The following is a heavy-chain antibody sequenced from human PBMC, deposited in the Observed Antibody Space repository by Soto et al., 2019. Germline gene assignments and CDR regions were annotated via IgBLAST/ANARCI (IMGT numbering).Heavy chain of an antibody. CDR3: ARRGGYCSSTSCHSAYNWIDP. V-gene: IGHV1-18*04. CDR2: ISAYNGNT. CDR1: GYTFTSYG. J-gene: IGHJ5*02. D-gene: IGHD2-2*01. Sequence: ASVKVSCKASGYTFTSYGISWVRQAPGQGLEWMGWISAYNGNTNYAQKLQGRVTMTTDTSTSTAYMELRSLRSDDTAVYYCARRGGYCSSTSCHSAYNWIDPWGQAILLTVSS.